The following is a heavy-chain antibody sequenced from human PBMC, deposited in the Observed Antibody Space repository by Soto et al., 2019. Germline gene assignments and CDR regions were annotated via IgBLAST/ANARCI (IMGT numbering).Heavy chain of an antibody. Sequence: SETLSLTCAVSGGSISSGGYSWSWIRQPPGKGLEWIGYIYHSGSTYYNPSLKSRVTISVDRSKNQFSLKLSSVTAADTAVYYCARGQVVAAQHWGQGTLVNV. V-gene: IGHV4-30-2*01. CDR2: IYHSGST. CDR3: ARGQVVAAQH. CDR1: GGSISSGGYS. J-gene: IGHJ4*02. D-gene: IGHD2-15*01.